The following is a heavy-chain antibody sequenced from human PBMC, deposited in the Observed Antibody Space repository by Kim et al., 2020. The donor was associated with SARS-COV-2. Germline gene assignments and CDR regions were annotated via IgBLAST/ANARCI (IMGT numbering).Heavy chain of an antibody. CDR2: ISWNSGSI. J-gene: IGHJ5*02. CDR1: GFTFDDYA. D-gene: IGHD3-22*01. V-gene: IGHV3-9*01. Sequence: GGSLRLSCAASGFTFDDYAMHWVRQAPGKGLEWVSGISWNSGSIGYADSVKGRFTISRDNAKNSLYLQMNSLRAEDTALYYCAKGQDPGGDDSSGTWFDTWGAGTLGTPSP. CDR3: AKGQDPGGDDSSGTWFDT.